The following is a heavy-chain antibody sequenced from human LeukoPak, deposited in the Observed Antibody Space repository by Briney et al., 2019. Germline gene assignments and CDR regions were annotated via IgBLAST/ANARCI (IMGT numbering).Heavy chain of an antibody. V-gene: IGHV3-48*02. D-gene: IGHD2-2*01. CDR3: ARDRSSTAAPSLSY. CDR2: ISSGSVTI. CDR1: GFTFSSYS. J-gene: IGHJ4*02. Sequence: GGSLRLSCTVSGFTFSSYSMNWVRQAPGKGLEWVSYISSGSVTIYYADSVKGRFTISRDNAKNSLYLQMNSLRDEDTAVYYCARDRSSTAAPSLSYWGQGTLVTVSS.